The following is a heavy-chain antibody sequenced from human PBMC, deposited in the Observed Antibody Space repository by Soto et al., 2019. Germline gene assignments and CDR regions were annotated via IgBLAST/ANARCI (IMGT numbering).Heavy chain of an antibody. J-gene: IGHJ6*02. D-gene: IGHD3-3*01. V-gene: IGHV1-2*02. CDR3: ASRIRFLEWLSAPNYGMDV. CDR2: INPNSGGT. Sequence: ASVKVSCKASGYTFTGYYMHWVRQAPGQGLEWMGWINPNSGGTNYAQKFQGRVTMTRDTTISTAYMELSRLRSDDTAVYYCASRIRFLEWLSAPNYGMDVWGQGTTVTVSS. CDR1: GYTFTGYY.